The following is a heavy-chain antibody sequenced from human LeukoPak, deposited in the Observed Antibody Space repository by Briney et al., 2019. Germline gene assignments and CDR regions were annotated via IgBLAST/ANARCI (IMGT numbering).Heavy chain of an antibody. V-gene: IGHV1-69*06. J-gene: IGHJ4*02. CDR2: IIPIFGTA. D-gene: IGHD4-17*01. CDR3: ARVIPNGDPFDF. CDR1: GGTFSSYA. Sequence: ASVKVSCKASGGTFSSYAISWVRQAPGQGLEWMGGIIPIFGTANYAQKFQGRVTITADKSTSTAYMELSSLRSEDTAVYYCARVIPNGDPFDFWGQGTLVTVSS.